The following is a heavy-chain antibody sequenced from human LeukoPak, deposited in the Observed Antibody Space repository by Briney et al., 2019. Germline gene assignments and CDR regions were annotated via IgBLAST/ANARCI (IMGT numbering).Heavy chain of an antibody. D-gene: IGHD3-3*01. CDR3: ARDMATYYEFWSSYSTFEY. CDR2: ISSSSSYI. Sequence: GGSLRLSCAASGFTFSSYSMNWVRQAPGKGLEWVSSISSSSSYIYYADSVKGRFTISRDNAKNSLYLQMNSLRAEDTAVYYCARDMATYYEFWSSYSTFEYWGQGTLVTVSP. V-gene: IGHV3-21*04. J-gene: IGHJ4*02. CDR1: GFTFSSYS.